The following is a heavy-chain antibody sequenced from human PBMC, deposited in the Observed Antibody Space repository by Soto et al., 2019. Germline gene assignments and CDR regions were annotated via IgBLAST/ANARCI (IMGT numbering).Heavy chain of an antibody. D-gene: IGHD2-15*01. J-gene: IGHJ5*02. CDR1: GGSFSGYY. V-gene: IGHV4-34*01. CDR3: ARWQVVAAINESGYNWFDP. CDR2: INHSGST. Sequence: TSVTLSLTCAVYGGSFSGYYWSWIRQPPGKGLEWIGEINHSGSTNYNPSLKSRVTISVDTSKNQFSLKLSSVTAADTAVYYCARWQVVAAINESGYNWFDPWGQGTLVTVSS.